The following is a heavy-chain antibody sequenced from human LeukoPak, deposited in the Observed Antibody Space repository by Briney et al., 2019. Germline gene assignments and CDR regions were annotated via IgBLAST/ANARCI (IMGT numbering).Heavy chain of an antibody. CDR3: ARTLDTSGYFRNFDY. J-gene: IGHJ4*02. CDR1: GASFSGYY. D-gene: IGHD3-22*01. Sequence: SETLSLTCAIYGASFSGYYWNWIRQPPGKGLEWIGEISHSGGTNYNPSLKSRVTISADTSKNQFSLTLSYVTAADTAVYYCARTLDTSGYFRNFDYWGQGSLVTVSS. CDR2: ISHSGGT. V-gene: IGHV4-34*01.